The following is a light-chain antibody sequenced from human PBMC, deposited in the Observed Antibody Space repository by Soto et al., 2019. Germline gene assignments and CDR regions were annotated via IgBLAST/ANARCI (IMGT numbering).Light chain of an antibody. J-gene: IGKJ1*01. CDR2: DAS. CDR3: QQYNRGT. V-gene: IGKV1-5*01. Sequence: DIQMTQSPSTLSASVGDRGTITCRASQSISSWLAWYQQKPGKAPKLLIYDASSLESGVPSRFSGSGSGTEFTLTISSLQPDDFATYYCQQYNRGTFGQGTKVEIK. CDR1: QSISSW.